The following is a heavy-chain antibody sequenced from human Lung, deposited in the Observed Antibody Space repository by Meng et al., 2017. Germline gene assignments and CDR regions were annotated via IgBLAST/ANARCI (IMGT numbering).Heavy chain of an antibody. Sequence: GQLVQSGGGVQEPGASVKVSCKASGYTFPDYGLHWVRRAPGQGLEWMGRINPKSGDTHYAQRFQGRVTMTGDPSISTAYMELSGLRSDDTAMYYCARDEDISAAGKLFGDYWGQGTLVTVSS. V-gene: IGHV1-2*06. J-gene: IGHJ4*02. CDR3: ARDEDISAAGKLFGDY. CDR2: INPKSGDT. D-gene: IGHD6-13*01. CDR1: GYTFPDYG.